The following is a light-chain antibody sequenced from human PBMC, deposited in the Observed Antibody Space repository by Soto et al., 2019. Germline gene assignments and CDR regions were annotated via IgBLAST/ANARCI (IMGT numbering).Light chain of an antibody. CDR2: GAS. CDR3: QQYNNWPFT. J-gene: IGKJ3*01. CDR1: QSVSSN. V-gene: IGKV3-15*01. Sequence: EIVMTQSPATLSVSPGERATLSCRASQSVSSNLAWYQQKPGQAPRLLIYGASTRATGIPARFSGSGYGTDVTLTISSLPSEDFAVSYCQQYNNWPFTFGPGTKVDIK.